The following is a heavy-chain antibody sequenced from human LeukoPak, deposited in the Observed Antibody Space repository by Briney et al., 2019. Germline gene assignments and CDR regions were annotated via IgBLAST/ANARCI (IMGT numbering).Heavy chain of an antibody. V-gene: IGHV1-18*01. CDR2: ISAYSGNT. J-gene: IGHJ4*02. D-gene: IGHD3-22*01. CDR3: ARAGGYFDSSGYFHFDY. CDR1: GGTFSSYA. Sequence: ASVKVSCKASGGTFSSYAITWVRQAPGQGLEWMGWISAYSGNTTYAQKLQGRVTMTTDTSTSSACMELRSLRSDDTAVYYCARAGGYFDSSGYFHFDYWGQGTLVTVSS.